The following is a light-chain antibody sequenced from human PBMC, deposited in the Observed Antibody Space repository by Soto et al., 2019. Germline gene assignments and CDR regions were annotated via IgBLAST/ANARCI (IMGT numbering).Light chain of an antibody. J-gene: IGKJ1*01. CDR2: AAS. Sequence: IQMTQSPSSLSASVGDRVTITCRASQTINTYLNWYQQKPGKAPKLLIYAASTLQSGVPSRFSGSGSGTDFTLTISSLQPEDFATYYCQQSYSTFGQGNKVEIK. CDR1: QTINTY. V-gene: IGKV1-39*01. CDR3: QQSYST.